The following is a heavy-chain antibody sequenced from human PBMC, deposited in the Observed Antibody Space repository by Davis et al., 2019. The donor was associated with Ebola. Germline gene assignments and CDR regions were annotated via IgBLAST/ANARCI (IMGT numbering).Heavy chain of an antibody. Sequence: SETLSLTCTVSGGSISSYYWSWIRQPPGKGLEWIGYVYHRGSTYYNPSLKSRVTMSVDTSKNQFSLRLTSVTAADTGIYYCARGREGGLWYYGMDVWGQGTTVSVSS. V-gene: IGHV4-59*01. CDR3: ARGREGGLWYYGMDV. CDR2: VYHRGST. D-gene: IGHD2-8*02. J-gene: IGHJ6*02. CDR1: GGSISSYY.